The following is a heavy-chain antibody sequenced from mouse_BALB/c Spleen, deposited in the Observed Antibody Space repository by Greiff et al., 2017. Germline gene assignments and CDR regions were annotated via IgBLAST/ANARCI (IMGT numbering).Heavy chain of an antibody. V-gene: IGHV2-6-2*01. J-gene: IGHJ3*01. Sequence: QVQLKESGPDLVAPSQSLSITCTVSGFSLTSYGVHWVRQPPGKGLEWLVVIWSDGSTTYNSALKSRLSISKDNSKSQVFLKMNSLQTDDTAMYYCARNKEDYYDYPFAYWGQGTLVTVSA. CDR3: ARNKEDYYDYPFAY. D-gene: IGHD2-4*01. CDR1: GFSLTSYG. CDR2: IWSDGST.